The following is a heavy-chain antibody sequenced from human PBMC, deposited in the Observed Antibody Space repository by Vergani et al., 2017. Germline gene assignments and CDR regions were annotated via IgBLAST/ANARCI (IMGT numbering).Heavy chain of an antibody. CDR3: LKDAGSYENFFDS. D-gene: IGHD1-26*01. Sequence: EVQLLESGGSLKQPGRSVRLSCAASGFTFSTYAMHWVRQAPGKGLECGSALTGGGGSTYYADSFKGRFIISRDNSRDTLYLQMNSLRPEDTATYYCLKDAGSYENFFDSWGQGTMVTVSS. V-gene: IGHV3-23*01. CDR1: GFTFSTYA. J-gene: IGHJ4*02. CDR2: LTGGGGST.